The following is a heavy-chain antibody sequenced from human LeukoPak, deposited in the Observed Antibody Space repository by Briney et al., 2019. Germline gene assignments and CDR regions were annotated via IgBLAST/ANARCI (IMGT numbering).Heavy chain of an antibody. V-gene: IGHV1-46*01. Sequence: ASVKVSCKASGYTFTSYYMHWVRQAPGQGVEWMGIINPSGGSTSHAQKFQGRVTMTRDTSTSTVYMELSSLRSEDTAVYYCARARYCSSTSCYMELDYWGQGTLVTVSS. CDR2: INPSGGST. CDR1: GYTFTSYY. D-gene: IGHD2-2*02. CDR3: ARARYCSSTSCYMELDY. J-gene: IGHJ4*02.